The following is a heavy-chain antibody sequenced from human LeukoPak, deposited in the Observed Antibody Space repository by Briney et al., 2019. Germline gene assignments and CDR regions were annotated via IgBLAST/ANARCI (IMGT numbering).Heavy chain of an antibody. CDR2: INHSGST. CDR3: ARGGYCSGGSCYSGRKDY. Sequence: SETLSLTCAVYGGSFSGYYWSWIRQPPGKGLVWIGEINHSGSTNYNPSLKSRVTISVDTSKNQFSLKLSSVTAADTAVYYCARGGYCSGGSCYSGRKDYWGQGTLVTVSS. V-gene: IGHV4-34*01. D-gene: IGHD2-15*01. J-gene: IGHJ4*02. CDR1: GGSFSGYY.